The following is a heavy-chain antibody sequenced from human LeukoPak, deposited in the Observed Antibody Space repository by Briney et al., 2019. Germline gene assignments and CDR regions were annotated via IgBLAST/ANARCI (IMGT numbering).Heavy chain of an antibody. CDR3: ARDHRFYSL. D-gene: IGHD2-21*01. J-gene: IGHJ4*02. CDR2: ISYDGSNK. V-gene: IGHV3-30-3*01. CDR1: GFTFSSYA. Sequence: GSLRLSCSASGFTFSSYAMHWVRQAPGKGLEWVAVISYDGSNKYYTDSVKGRFTISRDNSKNTLYLQMNSLRAEDTAVYYCARDHRFYSLWGQGTLVTVSS.